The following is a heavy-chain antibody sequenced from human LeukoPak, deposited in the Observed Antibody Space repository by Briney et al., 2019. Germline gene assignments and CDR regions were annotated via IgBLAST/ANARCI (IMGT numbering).Heavy chain of an antibody. CDR2: INHSGST. CDR3: ARGKGVSSSWYLHWFDP. D-gene: IGHD6-13*01. V-gene: IGHV4-34*01. J-gene: IGHJ5*02. Sequence: SETLSLTCAVYGGSFSGYYWSWTRQPPGKELEWIGEINHSGSTNYNPSLKSRVTISVDTSKNQFSLKLSSVTAADTAVYYCARGKGVSSSWYLHWFDPWGQGTLVTVSS. CDR1: GGSFSGYY.